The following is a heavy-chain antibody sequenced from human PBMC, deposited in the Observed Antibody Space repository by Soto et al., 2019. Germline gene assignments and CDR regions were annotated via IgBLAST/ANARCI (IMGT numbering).Heavy chain of an antibody. CDR3: AREGPDTAMVTITFDY. V-gene: IGHV4-61*01. J-gene: IGHJ4*02. Sequence: SETLSLTCTVSGGSVSSGSYYWSWIRQPPGKGLEWIGYIYYSGSANYNPSLKSRVTISVDTSKNQFSLKLSSVTAADTAVYYCAREGPDTAMVTITFDYWGQGTLVTVSS. D-gene: IGHD5-18*01. CDR2: IYYSGSA. CDR1: GGSVSSGSYY.